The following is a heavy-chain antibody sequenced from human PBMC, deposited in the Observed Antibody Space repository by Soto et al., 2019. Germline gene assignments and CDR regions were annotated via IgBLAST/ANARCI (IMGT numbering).Heavy chain of an antibody. V-gene: IGHV3-23*04. CDR1: GFTFSSHA. CDR3: AKSPGIAAADWFDP. CDR2: ISGSGGST. D-gene: IGHD6-13*01. J-gene: IGHJ5*02. Sequence: EVQLVESGGGLVQPGGSLRLSCAASGFTFSSHAMNWVRQAPGKGLEWVSDISGSGGSTNYADSVKGRFTISRDNSKNTLWLQMNSLRAEDTAVYYCAKSPGIAAADWFDPWGQGTLVTVSS.